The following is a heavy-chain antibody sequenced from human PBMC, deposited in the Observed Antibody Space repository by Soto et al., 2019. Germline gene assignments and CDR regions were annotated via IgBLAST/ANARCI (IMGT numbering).Heavy chain of an antibody. D-gene: IGHD6-19*01. CDR3: ARDRDSSGWSARYYYYYMDV. Sequence: GGSLRLSCAASGFTFSSYGMHWVRQAPGKGLEWVAVIWYDGSNKYYADSVKGRFTISRDNSKNTLYLQMNSLRAEDTAVYYCARDRDSSGWSARYYYYYMDVWGKGTTVTVSS. CDR2: IWYDGSNK. J-gene: IGHJ6*03. CDR1: GFTFSSYG. V-gene: IGHV3-33*01.